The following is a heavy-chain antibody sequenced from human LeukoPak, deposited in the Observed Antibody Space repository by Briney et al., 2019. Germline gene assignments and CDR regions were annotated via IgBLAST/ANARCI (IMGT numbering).Heavy chain of an antibody. CDR1: GFTFSSYS. CDR2: ISSSSSYI. Sequence: GGSLRLSCAASGFTFSSYSMNWVRQAPGKGPEWVSSISSSSSYIYYADSVKGRFTISRDNAKNSLYLQMNSLRAEDTAVYYCARGGFEDYYDSSGYYYSPYYFDYWGQGTLVTVSS. D-gene: IGHD3-22*01. V-gene: IGHV3-21*01. CDR3: ARGGFEDYYDSSGYYYSPYYFDY. J-gene: IGHJ4*02.